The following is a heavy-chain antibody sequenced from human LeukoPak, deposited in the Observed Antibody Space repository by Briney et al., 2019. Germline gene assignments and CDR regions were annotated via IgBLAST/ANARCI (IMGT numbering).Heavy chain of an antibody. D-gene: IGHD3-3*01. Sequence: GASVKVSCKASGYTFTSYGISWVRQAPGQGLEWMGWISAYNGNTNYAQKLQGRVTMTTDTSTSTAYMELRSLRSDDTAVYYCARESALEWLLSRRYNWFDPWGQGTPVTVSS. CDR3: ARESALEWLLSRRYNWFDP. CDR2: ISAYNGNT. V-gene: IGHV1-18*01. CDR1: GYTFTSYG. J-gene: IGHJ5*02.